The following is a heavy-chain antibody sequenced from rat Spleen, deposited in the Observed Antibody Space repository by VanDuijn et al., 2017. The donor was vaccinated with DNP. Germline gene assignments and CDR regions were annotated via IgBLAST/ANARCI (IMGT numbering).Heavy chain of an antibody. Sequence: EVQLVESGGGLVQPGRSLKLSCAASGFTFSNYYMAWVRQAPTKGLEWVAAISYDGGRTYYRDSVKGRFTISRDNAKSTLYLQMNSLRSEDTATYYCTRLGVTMMVVITPFDYWGQGVMVTVSS. V-gene: IGHV5-20*01. CDR2: ISYDGGRT. CDR1: GFTFSNYY. J-gene: IGHJ2*01. D-gene: IGHD1-12*02. CDR3: TRLGVTMMVVITPFDY.